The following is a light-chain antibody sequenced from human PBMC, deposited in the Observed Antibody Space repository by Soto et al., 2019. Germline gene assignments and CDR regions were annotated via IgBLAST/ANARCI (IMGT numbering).Light chain of an antibody. V-gene: IGKV3-15*01. Sequence: EIVMTQSPATLSVSPGERATLSCRPSQSVSSNLAWYQQKPFQAPRLLIYGASTRATGIPARFSGSGSGTEFTLTISSLHSEDFAVYYCQQYNNWPRTFGQGTKVDIK. J-gene: IGKJ1*01. CDR1: QSVSSN. CDR2: GAS. CDR3: QQYNNWPRT.